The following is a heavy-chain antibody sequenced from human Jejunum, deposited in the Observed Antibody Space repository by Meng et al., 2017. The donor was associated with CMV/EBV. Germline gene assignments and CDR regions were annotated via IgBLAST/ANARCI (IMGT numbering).Heavy chain of an antibody. Sequence: VESGDGGNEPGASVKVFCKTFRYTFRNHHIHWVRQAPGQGLEWMGWIGPTSGGTKYAQRFQERVTMIRDTSISTFYMELSSLTFDDTAIYYCARVLWNGYYSSLDYWGQGTLVTVSS. CDR3: ARVLWNGYYSSLDY. CDR1: RYTFRNHH. V-gene: IGHV1-2*02. CDR2: IGPTSGGT. J-gene: IGHJ4*02. D-gene: IGHD3-3*01.